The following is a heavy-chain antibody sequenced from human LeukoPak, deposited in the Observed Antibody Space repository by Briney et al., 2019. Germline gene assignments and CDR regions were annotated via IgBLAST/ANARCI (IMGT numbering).Heavy chain of an antibody. J-gene: IGHJ4*02. V-gene: IGHV3-23*01. CDR3: AKGLGRYRNNYFDY. CDR1: GFTFSSYA. Sequence: PGGSLRLSCAASGFTFSSYAMSWVRQAPEKGLEWVSTISGSGGGTYYADSVKGRFTISRDDSKNTLYLQMNSLRAEDTAVYYSAKGLGRYRNNYFDYWGQGTLVTVSS. CDR2: ISGSGGGT. D-gene: IGHD1-26*01.